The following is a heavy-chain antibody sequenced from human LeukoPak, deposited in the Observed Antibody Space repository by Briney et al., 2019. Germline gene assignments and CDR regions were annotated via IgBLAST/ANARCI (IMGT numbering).Heavy chain of an antibody. CDR3: ARGPPRGKYYYMDV. J-gene: IGHJ6*03. D-gene: IGHD1-1*01. CDR2: MSGSGGAGT. Sequence: GGSLRLSCAASGFTFSSYAMIWVRQAPGKGLDGVSTMSGSGGAGTYYADSVEGRFTLSRDNAKNSLYLQMNSLTAGDTAVYYCARGPPRGKYYYMDVWGKGTTVTVSS. CDR1: GFTFSSYA. V-gene: IGHV3-23*01.